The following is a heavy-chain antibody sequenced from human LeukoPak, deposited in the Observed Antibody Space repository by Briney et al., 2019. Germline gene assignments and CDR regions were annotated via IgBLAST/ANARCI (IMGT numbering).Heavy chain of an antibody. D-gene: IGHD2-15*01. CDR1: GFTVSSNY. CDR3: VSNPPRGGRPKPRYYYYMDV. Sequence: GGSLRLSCAASGFTVSSNYMSWVRQAPGKGLEWVSVIYSGGSTYYADSVKGRFTISRDNSKNMLYLQMNSLRAEDTAVYYCVSNPPRGGRPKPRYYYYMDVWGEGTTVTVSS. CDR2: IYSGGST. J-gene: IGHJ6*03. V-gene: IGHV3-53*01.